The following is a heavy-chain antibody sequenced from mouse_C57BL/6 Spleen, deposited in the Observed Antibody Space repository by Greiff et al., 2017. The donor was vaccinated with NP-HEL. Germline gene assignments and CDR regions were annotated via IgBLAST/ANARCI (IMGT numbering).Heavy chain of an antibody. CDR3: ARGAGGSSSYWYFDV. CDR2: IDPEDGET. CDR1: GFNIKDYY. Sequence: VQLQQSGAELVKPGASVKLSCTASGFNIKDYYMHWVKQRTEQGLEWIGRIDPEDGETKYAPKFQGKATITADTSSHTAYLQLSSLTSEDTAVYYCARGAGGSSSYWYFDVWGTGTTVTVSS. J-gene: IGHJ1*03. V-gene: IGHV14-2*01. D-gene: IGHD1-1*01.